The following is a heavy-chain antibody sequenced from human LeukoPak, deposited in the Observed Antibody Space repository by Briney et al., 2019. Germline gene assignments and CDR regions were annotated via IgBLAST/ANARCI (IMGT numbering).Heavy chain of an antibody. CDR3: AREASYNWNGNYYYYYYMDV. Sequence: SETLSLTCTVSGGSISSYYWSWIRQPPGKGLEWIGYIYYSGTTNYNPSLKSRVTISVDTSKNQFSLKLSSVTAADTAVYYCAREASYNWNGNYYYYYYMDVWGKGTTVTISS. V-gene: IGHV4-59*12. D-gene: IGHD1-20*01. CDR1: GGSISSYY. CDR2: IYYSGTT. J-gene: IGHJ6*03.